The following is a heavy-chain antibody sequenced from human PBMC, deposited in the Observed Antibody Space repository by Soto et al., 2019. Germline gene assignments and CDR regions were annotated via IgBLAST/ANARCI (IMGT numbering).Heavy chain of an antibody. CDR2: IYYSGFT. Sequence: QVQLQESGPGLVKPSQTLSLTCTVSGGSITSGGYYWSWIRQHPGKGLEWIGYIYYSGFTYYNPSLXXRVXISXXXSXXXXXXXXXXXXXXXXXXXXXXXXXXXXGQGTLVTVSS. V-gene: IGHV4-31*03. CDR1: GGSITSGGYY. J-gene: IGHJ5*02. CDR3: XXXXXXX.